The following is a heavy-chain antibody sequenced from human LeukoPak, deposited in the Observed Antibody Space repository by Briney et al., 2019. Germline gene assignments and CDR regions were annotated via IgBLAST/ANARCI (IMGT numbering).Heavy chain of an antibody. CDR3: AKEIVGAPTPGAY. V-gene: IGHV4-4*02. CDR1: TDSITSNW. Sequence: KASETPSLTCAVSTDSITSNWWSWVRQPPGKGLEWIGEVHKSGSTNYYPSLQSRVTISIDKSKNQIALELTSVTAADTAVYYCAKEIVGAPTPGAYWGQGILVTVSS. CDR2: VHKSGST. J-gene: IGHJ4*02. D-gene: IGHD1-26*01.